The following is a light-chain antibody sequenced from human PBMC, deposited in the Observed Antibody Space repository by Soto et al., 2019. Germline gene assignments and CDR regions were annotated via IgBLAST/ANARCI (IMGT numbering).Light chain of an antibody. CDR3: CSFAGGSTHVL. CDR2: DVG. V-gene: IGLV2-11*01. CDR1: NSDVGAYNY. J-gene: IGLJ2*01. Sequence: QSVLTQPRSVSGSPGQSVTISCAGTNSDVGAYNYVPWYQQHPGKAPKVMIYDVGKRPSGVPDRFSGSKSGNTASLTISGLQAEDEAEYYCCSFAGGSTHVLFGGGTKVTVL.